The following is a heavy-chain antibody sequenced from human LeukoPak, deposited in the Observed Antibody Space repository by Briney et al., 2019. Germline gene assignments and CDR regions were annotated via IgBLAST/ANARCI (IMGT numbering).Heavy chain of an antibody. CDR3: ALPMVRGAQSNWFDP. J-gene: IGHJ5*02. CDR2: ISGSGGST. D-gene: IGHD3-10*01. Sequence: GGSLRLSCAASGFTFSSYAMSWVRQAPGKGLEWVSAISGSGGSTYYADSVKGRFTISRDNSKNTLYLQMNSLRAEDTAVYYCALPMVRGAQSNWFDPWGQGTLVTVSS. V-gene: IGHV3-23*01. CDR1: GFTFSSYA.